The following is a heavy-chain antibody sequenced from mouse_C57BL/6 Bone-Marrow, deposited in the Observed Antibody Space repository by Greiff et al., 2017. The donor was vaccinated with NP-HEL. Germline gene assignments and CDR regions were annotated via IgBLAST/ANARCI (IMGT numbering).Heavy chain of an antibody. Sequence: EVKLVESGGGLVQPGGSLKLSCAASGFTFSDYYMYWVRQTPEKRLEWVAYISNGGGSTYYTDTVKGRFTISRDNAKNTLYLQMSRLKSEDTAMYYCARHGPSDSSGYDDWGQGTLVTVSA. CDR1: GFTFSDYY. V-gene: IGHV5-12*01. D-gene: IGHD3-2*02. CDR3: ARHGPSDSSGYDD. J-gene: IGHJ3*01. CDR2: ISNGGGST.